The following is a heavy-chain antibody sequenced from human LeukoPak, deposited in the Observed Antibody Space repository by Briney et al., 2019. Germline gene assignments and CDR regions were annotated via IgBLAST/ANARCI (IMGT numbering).Heavy chain of an antibody. D-gene: IGHD1-14*01. CDR1: GFTFSSYA. CDR3: TTGIGNYYYY. V-gene: IGHV3-23*01. Sequence: PGGSLRLSCAASGFTFSSYAMSWVRQAPGKGLEWVSAISGSGGSTYYADSVKGRFTISRDNAKNTLYLQMDSLRAEDMAVYYCTTGIGNYYYYWGQGTLVTVAS. CDR2: ISGSGGST. J-gene: IGHJ4*02.